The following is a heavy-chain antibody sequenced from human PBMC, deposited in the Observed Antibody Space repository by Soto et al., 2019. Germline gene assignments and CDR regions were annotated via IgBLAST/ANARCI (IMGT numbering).Heavy chain of an antibody. CDR1: GFTFSSYG. J-gene: IGHJ4*02. V-gene: IGHV3-33*01. CDR2: IWYDGSNK. CDR3: ARECIRGDSVY. Sequence: QVQLVESGGGVVQPGRSLRLSCAASGFTFSSYGMHWVRQAPGKGLEWVAVIWYDGSNKYYADSVKGRFTISRDNSKNTLYLQMNSLRAEDTAEYYCARECIRGDSVYWGQGTLVTVSS. D-gene: IGHD3-3*02.